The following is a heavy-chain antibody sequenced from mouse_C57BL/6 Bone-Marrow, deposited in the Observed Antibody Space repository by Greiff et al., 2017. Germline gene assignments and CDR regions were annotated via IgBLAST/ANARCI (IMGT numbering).Heavy chain of an antibody. Sequence: EVQLQQSGPELVKPGASVKISCKASGYTFTDYYMNWVKQSHGKSLEWIGDINPNNGGTSYNQKFKGKATLTLDKSSSTAYMELRSLTSEDSAVYYCARRVYYYGSRYWYFDVWGTGTTVTVSS. CDR1: GYTFTDYY. CDR3: ARRVYYYGSRYWYFDV. CDR2: INPNNGGT. V-gene: IGHV1-26*01. D-gene: IGHD1-1*01. J-gene: IGHJ1*03.